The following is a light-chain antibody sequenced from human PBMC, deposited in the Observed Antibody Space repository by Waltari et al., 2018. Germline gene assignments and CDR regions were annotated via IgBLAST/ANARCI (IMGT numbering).Light chain of an antibody. Sequence: QSALTQPRSVSGSPGQSVTISCTGTSSAVGGYNYVSWYQQHPGKAPKLMIFDVTKRPSGVPDRFSGSKSGNTASLTISGLQAEDEGDYYCCSYAGSYAWVFGGGTKLTVL. V-gene: IGLV2-11*01. J-gene: IGLJ3*02. CDR1: SSAVGGYNY. CDR3: CSYAGSYAWV. CDR2: DVT.